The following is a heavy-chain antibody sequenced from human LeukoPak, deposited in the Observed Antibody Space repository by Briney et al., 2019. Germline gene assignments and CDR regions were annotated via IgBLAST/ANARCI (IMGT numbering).Heavy chain of an antibody. V-gene: IGHV5-51*01. D-gene: IGHD2-2*01. Sequence: GESLKISCKASGYSFSDHWIGWVRQMPGKGLEWMGIIYPDDSDTRYSPSFQGQVTISADKSISTAYLQWSSLKASDTAMYYCARYPTYCSSTSCLTRSFDYWGQGTLVTVSS. CDR1: GYSFSDHW. CDR2: IYPDDSDT. CDR3: ARYPTYCSSTSCLTRSFDY. J-gene: IGHJ4*02.